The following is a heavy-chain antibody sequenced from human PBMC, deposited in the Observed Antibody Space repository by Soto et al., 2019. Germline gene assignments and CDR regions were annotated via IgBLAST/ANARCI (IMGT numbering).Heavy chain of an antibody. Sequence: EVQLVESGGGLVQPGGSLRLSCAASGFTFSDYLMSWARQAPGKGLEWVANIKQDGTEQYYVDSVKGRLTVSRDNAGNAVYVQMNSLRAEDTAVYYCARDLEQTRQRYQSYYCMDVWGKGTTVTVSS. CDR1: GFTFSDYL. CDR2: IKQDGTEQ. J-gene: IGHJ6*03. D-gene: IGHD2-2*01. CDR3: ARDLEQTRQRYQSYYCMDV. V-gene: IGHV3-7*01.